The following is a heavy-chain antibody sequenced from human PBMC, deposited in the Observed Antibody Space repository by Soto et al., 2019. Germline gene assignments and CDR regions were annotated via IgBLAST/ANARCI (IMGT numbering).Heavy chain of an antibody. CDR1: GFTFSDYA. V-gene: IGHV3-30*18. CDR2: VSHDGRNT. J-gene: IGHJ4*02. Sequence: VQLVESGGGVVQPGRSLRLSCAASGFTFSDYATHWVRQAPGKGLEWVAVVSHDGRNTHYADSVKGRFTISRDSSKNTVSLEMTSLRGEDRAVYYCAKGGRQWLVTSDFNYWGQGALVTVSS. CDR3: AKGGRQWLVTSDFNY. D-gene: IGHD6-19*01.